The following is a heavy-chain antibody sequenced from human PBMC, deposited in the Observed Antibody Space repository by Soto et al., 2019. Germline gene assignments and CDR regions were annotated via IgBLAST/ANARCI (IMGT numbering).Heavy chain of an antibody. CDR3: ARLSSSRVYSSSSPHDY. J-gene: IGHJ4*02. V-gene: IGHV4-34*01. Sequence: PSETLSLTCAVYGGSFSGYYWSWIRQPPGKGLEWIGEINHSGSTNYNPSLKSRVTISVDTSKNQFSLKLSSVTAADTAVYYCARLSSSRVYSSSSPHDYWGQGTLVTAPQ. CDR2: INHSGST. D-gene: IGHD6-6*01. CDR1: GGSFSGYY.